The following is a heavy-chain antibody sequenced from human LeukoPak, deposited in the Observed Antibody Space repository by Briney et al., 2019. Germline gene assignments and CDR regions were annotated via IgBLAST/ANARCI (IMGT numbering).Heavy chain of an antibody. Sequence: TGGSLRLSCAASGFTFSSYSMNWVRQAPGKGLEWVSSISSSSSYIYYADSVKGRFTISRDNAKNSLYLQMNSLRAEDTAVYYCARVARYYDILTGYNPFDYWGQGTLVTVSS. CDR1: GFTFSSYS. CDR3: ARVARYYDILTGYNPFDY. CDR2: ISSSSSYI. J-gene: IGHJ4*02. V-gene: IGHV3-21*01. D-gene: IGHD3-9*01.